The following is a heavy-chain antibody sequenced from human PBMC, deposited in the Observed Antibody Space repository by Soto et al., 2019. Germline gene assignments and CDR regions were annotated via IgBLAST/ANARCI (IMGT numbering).Heavy chain of an antibody. CDR3: ARDKGITIFGVVTYPIGGRFDP. CDR2: ISAYNGNT. CDR1: GYTFTSYG. Sequence: KVSCKASGYTFTSYGISWVRQAPGQGLEWMGWISAYNGNTNYAQKLQGRVTMTTDTSTSTAYMELRSLRSDDTAVYYCARDKGITIFGVVTYPIGGRFDPWGQGTMGTVS. J-gene: IGHJ5*02. V-gene: IGHV1-18*04. D-gene: IGHD3-3*01.